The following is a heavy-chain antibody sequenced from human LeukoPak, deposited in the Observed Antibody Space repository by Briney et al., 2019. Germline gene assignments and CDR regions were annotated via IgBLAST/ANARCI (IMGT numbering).Heavy chain of an antibody. CDR3: AKVHHSSSYYYYGMDV. V-gene: IGHV4-34*01. D-gene: IGHD6-13*01. CDR1: GGSFSGYY. Sequence: SETLSLTCAVYGGSFSGYYWSWIRQPPGKGLEWIGEINHSGSTNYNPSLKSRVTISVDTSKNQFSLKLSSVTAADTAVYYCAKVHHSSSYYYYGMDVWGQGTTVTVSS. J-gene: IGHJ6*02. CDR2: INHSGST.